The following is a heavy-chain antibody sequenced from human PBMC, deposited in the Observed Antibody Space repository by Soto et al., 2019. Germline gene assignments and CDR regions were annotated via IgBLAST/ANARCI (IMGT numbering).Heavy chain of an antibody. V-gene: IGHV4-34*01. Sequence: SETLSLTCAVYGGSFSGYYWSWIRQPPGKGLEWIGEINHSGSTNYNPSLKSRVTISVDTSKNQFSLKLSSVTAADTAVYYCARGRLFSRCDYWGQGTLVTVSS. CDR1: GGSFSGYY. J-gene: IGHJ4*02. CDR3: ARGRLFSRCDY. D-gene: IGHD3-16*01. CDR2: INHSGST.